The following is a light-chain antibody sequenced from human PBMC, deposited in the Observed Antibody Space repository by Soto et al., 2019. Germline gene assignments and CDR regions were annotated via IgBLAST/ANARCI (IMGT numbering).Light chain of an antibody. Sequence: DIQMTQSPSAMSASVGDRVTITCRASQSIDTSLNWYQQKPGKAPKVLIYGASTLQSGVPSRFSGSGSGTDFTLTISSLQAEDFASYYCQQTRAYPSTFGGGTKVDIK. V-gene: IGKV1-12*01. J-gene: IGKJ4*01. CDR1: QSIDTS. CDR2: GAS. CDR3: QQTRAYPST.